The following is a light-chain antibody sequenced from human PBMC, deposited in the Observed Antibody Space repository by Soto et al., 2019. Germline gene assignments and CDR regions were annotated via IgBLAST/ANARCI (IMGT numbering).Light chain of an antibody. J-gene: IGKJ3*01. CDR2: DTS. CDR1: QDINNY. V-gene: IGKV1-33*01. CDR3: QQYDNLLFS. Sequence: DIQLTQSPSSLSASVGDRVSISCQASQDINNYLNWYHQQPGKAPRLVIYDTSTLEIGVPTRFGGSGSGTDFTFTISSLQPEDFATYYCQQYDNLLFSFGPGTKVDVK.